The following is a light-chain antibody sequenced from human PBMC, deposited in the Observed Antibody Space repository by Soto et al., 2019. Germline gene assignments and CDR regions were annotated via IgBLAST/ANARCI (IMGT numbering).Light chain of an antibody. Sequence: EVVLKQSPGTLYLSPGERATLSCRASQSVTKKYLAWYQQKPGQAPRLLIFGSSDRATGIPDRFSGSGSGTDLTLTISRLEPEDFAVYYCQQYGSSPPYTFGQGTKLEI. CDR1: QSVTKKY. CDR3: QQYGSSPPYT. V-gene: IGKV3-20*01. J-gene: IGKJ2*01. CDR2: GSS.